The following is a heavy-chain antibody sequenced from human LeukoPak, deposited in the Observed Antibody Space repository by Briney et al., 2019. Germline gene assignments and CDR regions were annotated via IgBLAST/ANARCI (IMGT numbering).Heavy chain of an antibody. J-gene: IGHJ4*02. V-gene: IGHV4-59*08. CDR1: GGSISSYY. CDR3: ARYYYDSRGYYFDY. CDR2: IYYSGST. Sequence: PSETLSLTCTVSGGSISSYYWSWIRQPPGKGLEWIGYIYYSGSTNYNPSLKSRGTISVDTSKNQFSLKLSSVTAADTAVYYCARYYYDSRGYYFDYWGQGALVTVSS. D-gene: IGHD3-22*01.